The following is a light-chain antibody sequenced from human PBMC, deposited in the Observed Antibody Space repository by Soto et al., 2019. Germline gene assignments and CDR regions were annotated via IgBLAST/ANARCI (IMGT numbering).Light chain of an antibody. CDR2: EVS. J-gene: IGLJ1*01. CDR3: SSFTSSSTDV. CDR1: SSDVGRYSR. V-gene: IGLV2-18*02. Sequence: QSALPQPPSVSGSPGQSVAISCTGTSSDVGRYSRVAWYQQPPGTAPQLMIYEVSNRPSGVPDRFSGSKSGNTASLTISGLQAEDEADYYCSSFTSSSTDVFGTGTKLTVL.